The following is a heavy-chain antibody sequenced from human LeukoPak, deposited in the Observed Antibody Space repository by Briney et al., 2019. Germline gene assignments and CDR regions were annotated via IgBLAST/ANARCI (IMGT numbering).Heavy chain of an antibody. Sequence: PSQTLSLTRTVSGGSISSGDYYWSWIRQPPGKGLEWIGYIYYSGSTYYNPSLKSRVTISVDTSKNQFSLKLSSVTAADTAVYYCARGGDYYYGMDVWGQGTTVTVSS. CDR1: GGSISSGDYY. V-gene: IGHV4-30-4*01. CDR2: IYYSGST. J-gene: IGHJ6*02. D-gene: IGHD4-17*01. CDR3: ARGGDYYYGMDV.